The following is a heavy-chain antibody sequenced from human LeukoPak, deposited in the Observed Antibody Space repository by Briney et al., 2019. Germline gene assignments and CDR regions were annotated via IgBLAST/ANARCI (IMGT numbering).Heavy chain of an antibody. CDR2: ISGSGGST. J-gene: IGHJ4*02. CDR1: GFTFSSYA. Sequence: GGSLRLSCAASGFTFSSYAMSWVRQAPGKGLEWVSAISGSGGSTYCADSVKGRFTISRDNSKNTLYLQMNSLRAEDTAVYYCAKGLLWFGEFPIFDYWGQGTLVTVSS. V-gene: IGHV3-23*01. D-gene: IGHD3-10*01. CDR3: AKGLLWFGEFPIFDY.